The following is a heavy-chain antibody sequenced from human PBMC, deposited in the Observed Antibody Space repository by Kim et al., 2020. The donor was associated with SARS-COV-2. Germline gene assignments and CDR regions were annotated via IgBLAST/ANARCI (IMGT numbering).Heavy chain of an antibody. J-gene: IGHJ3*02. CDR3: AXHVGXYVAFXI. CDR1: GGSISSYY. Sequence: SETLSLTCTVSGGSISSYYWSWIRQPPGKGLXXIGXXXYSGXTNYNPSLKSRVTXSVDXHKNQXSLKLXAVTXADTAXYYCAXHVGXYVAFXIWGXXTMGXVS. V-gene: IGHV4-59*08. D-gene: IGHD3-16*01. CDR2: XXYSGXT.